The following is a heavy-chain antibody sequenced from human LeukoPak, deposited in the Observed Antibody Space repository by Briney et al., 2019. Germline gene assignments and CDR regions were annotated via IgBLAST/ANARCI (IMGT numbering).Heavy chain of an antibody. Sequence: PGGSLRLSCAASGFTFSSYSMNWVRQAPGKGLEWVASISGTGADIYYAESLKGRFTISRDNANNSLYLQMNSLRAEDTAVYYCARHVTNYDSSGYYVWGDYYYYMDVWGKGTTVTVSS. CDR3: ARHVTNYDSSGYYVWGDYYYYMDV. V-gene: IGHV3-21*01. D-gene: IGHD3-22*01. J-gene: IGHJ6*03. CDR1: GFTFSSYS. CDR2: ISGTGADI.